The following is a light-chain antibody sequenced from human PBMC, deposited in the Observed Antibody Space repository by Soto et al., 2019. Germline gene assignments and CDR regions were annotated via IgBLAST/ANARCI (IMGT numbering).Light chain of an antibody. V-gene: IGKV3-15*01. Sequence: EIVMTQSPATLSVSPGESATLSCRASQSVSSNLAWYQQKPGKAPRLLIYGASTRATGIPARFSGSGSGTEFTLNISSLQSEDFAVYYCQQYNNWPPWTFGQGTKVEI. CDR1: QSVSSN. CDR3: QQYNNWPPWT. J-gene: IGKJ1*01. CDR2: GAS.